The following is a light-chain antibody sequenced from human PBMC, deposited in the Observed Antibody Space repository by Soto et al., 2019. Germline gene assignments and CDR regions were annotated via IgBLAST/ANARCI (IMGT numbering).Light chain of an antibody. CDR2: GAS. Sequence: EIVMTPYQFTLSVSPGESATLSCMARQRVISNLAWYQQKPGQAPRLLIYGASTRATGIPDRFSGSGSGTEFTLTISSLQSGDFEVYYCQQYNRGPFTFGRGTKVDIK. J-gene: IGKJ3*01. CDR3: QQYNRGPFT. CDR1: QRVISN. V-gene: IGKV3-15*01.